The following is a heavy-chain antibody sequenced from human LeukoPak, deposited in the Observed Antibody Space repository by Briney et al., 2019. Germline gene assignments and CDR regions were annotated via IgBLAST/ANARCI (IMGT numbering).Heavy chain of an antibody. CDR2: ISGNSVTI. CDR1: GSSSSTYP. CDR3: AKILIGTYSFYL. Sequence: GGCLRLSCTASGSSSSTYPMTWVRQAPGQGMGWVSAISGNSVTISFETSVKGRFTISRDNSKTTLYLQMYSRGAEDTAVYYCAKILIGTYSFYLWGQETLVTVSS. V-gene: IGHV3-23*01. D-gene: IGHD1-26*01. J-gene: IGHJ4*02.